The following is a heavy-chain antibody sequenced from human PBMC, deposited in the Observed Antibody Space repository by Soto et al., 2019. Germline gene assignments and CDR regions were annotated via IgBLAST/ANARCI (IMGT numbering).Heavy chain of an antibody. J-gene: IGHJ4*02. D-gene: IGHD3-10*01. Sequence: QVQLVESGGGVVQPGRSLRLSCVASGFTFRTYGMHWVRQAPGRGLEWVALIWYDGDNKWYADSVKGRFTISRDNSNNTLLLQMNCLRAEDTAVYYCARDCEFGEPSDYLGQGTLVSVSS. V-gene: IGHV3-33*01. CDR1: GFTFRTYG. CDR2: IWYDGDNK. CDR3: ARDCEFGEPSDY.